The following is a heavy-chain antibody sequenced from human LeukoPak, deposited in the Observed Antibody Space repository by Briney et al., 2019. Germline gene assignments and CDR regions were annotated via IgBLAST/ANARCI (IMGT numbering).Heavy chain of an antibody. CDR1: GLSFSNYG. V-gene: IGHV3-33*01. CDR3: ARSNNGGWGYCDY. CDR2: IWYDGSNK. Sequence: QPGGSLRLSCAASGLSFSNYGMHWVRQAPGKGLEWVAVIWYDGSNKYYADSVKGRFTISRDNSKNTLYVQMSSLRAEDTAVYYCARSNNGGWGYCDYWGQGSLVTVPS. D-gene: IGHD3-16*01. J-gene: IGHJ4*02.